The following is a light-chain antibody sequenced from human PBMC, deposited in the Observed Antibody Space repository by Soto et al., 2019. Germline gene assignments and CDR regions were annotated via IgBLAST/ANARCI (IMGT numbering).Light chain of an antibody. J-gene: IGKJ1*01. CDR1: QGIRND. CDR3: QQDYNFPWT. CDR2: GAS. Sequence: AIQMTQSPSSLSASVGDRVTITCRASQGIRNDLGWSQQKPGKAPKLLIYGASILRSGVPSRFSGSGSGTEFTLTVSSLQPEDFATYYCQQDYNFPWTFGQGTKVEIK. V-gene: IGKV1-6*01.